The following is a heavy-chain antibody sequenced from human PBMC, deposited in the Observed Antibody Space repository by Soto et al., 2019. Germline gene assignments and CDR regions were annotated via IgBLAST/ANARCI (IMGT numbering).Heavy chain of an antibody. CDR3: ARVRWELLAPQFDY. V-gene: IGHV1-8*01. D-gene: IGHD1-26*01. J-gene: IGHJ4*02. CDR1: GYTFTSYD. CDR2: MNPNSGNT. Sequence: ASVKVSCKASGYTFTSYDINWVRQATGQGLEWMGWMNPNSGNTGYAQKFQGRVTMTRNTSISTAYMELSSLRSEDTAVYYCARVRWELLAPQFDYWGQGTLVTVSS.